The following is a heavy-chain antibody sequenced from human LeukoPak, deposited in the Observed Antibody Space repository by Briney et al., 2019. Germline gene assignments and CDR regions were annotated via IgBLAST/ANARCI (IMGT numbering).Heavy chain of an antibody. CDR3: ARDLHSSSEGYFDY. Sequence: GGSLTLFCAASGLDLSSYSMDWGRQAPGKGLEWVSSISSSSSYIYYADSMKGRFTISRDNAKNSLYLQMHSLRAEDTAVYYCARDLHSSSEGYFDYWGQGTLVTVSS. CDR2: ISSSSSYI. J-gene: IGHJ4*02. D-gene: IGHD6-13*01. V-gene: IGHV3-21*01. CDR1: GLDLSSYS.